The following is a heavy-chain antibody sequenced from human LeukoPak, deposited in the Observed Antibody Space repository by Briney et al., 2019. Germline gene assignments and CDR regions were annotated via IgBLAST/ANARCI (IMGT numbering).Heavy chain of an antibody. Sequence: SETLSLTCNVSGVSINDFFWSWIRQPPGKGLEWIGYIYHSGTTSYNPSLKSRVTISVDTSKNQFSLRLSSVTAADTAVYYCARGGWFGSDAFDIWGQGTMVTVSS. CDR1: GVSINDFF. V-gene: IGHV4-59*01. CDR2: IYHSGTT. J-gene: IGHJ3*02. CDR3: ARGGWFGSDAFDI. D-gene: IGHD3-10*01.